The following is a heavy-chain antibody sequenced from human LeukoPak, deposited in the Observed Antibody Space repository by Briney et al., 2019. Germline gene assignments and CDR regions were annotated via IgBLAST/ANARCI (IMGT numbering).Heavy chain of an antibody. CDR2: ISAYNGNT. J-gene: IGHJ4*02. CDR1: GYTFTSYE. D-gene: IGHD6-19*01. V-gene: IGHV1-18*01. Sequence: ASVKVSCKASGYTFTSYEISWVRQAPGQGLELMAWISAYNGNTNYAQNLQGRVTMTTDTSTSTAYMELRSLRSDDTAVYYCARHSSGWSFYFDYWGQGTLVTVSS. CDR3: ARHSSGWSFYFDY.